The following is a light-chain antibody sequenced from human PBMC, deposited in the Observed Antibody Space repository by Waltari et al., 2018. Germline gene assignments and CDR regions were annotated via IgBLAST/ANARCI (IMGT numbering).Light chain of an antibody. V-gene: IGLV2-14*01. J-gene: IGLJ2*01. CDR2: DVS. CDR1: SSDVGGYNY. CDR3: SSYTSSSTLV. Sequence: QSALTQPASVSGSPGQSITISCTGTSSDVGGYNYVPWYQQHPGKAPKLMIYDVSKRPSWVSNRFSGSKSGNTASLTISGLQAEDEADYYCSSYTSSSTLVFGGGTKLTVL.